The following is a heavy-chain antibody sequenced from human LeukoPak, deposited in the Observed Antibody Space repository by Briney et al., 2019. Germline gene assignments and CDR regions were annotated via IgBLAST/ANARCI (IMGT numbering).Heavy chain of an antibody. Sequence: SETLSLTCTVSGGSISSYYWSWIRQPPGKGLEWIGYIYYSGSTNYNPSLKSRVTISVDTSKNQFSLKLSSVTAADTAVYYCARVHVVPAALDAFDIWGQGTMVTVSS. CDR2: IYYSGST. V-gene: IGHV4-59*01. D-gene: IGHD2-2*01. J-gene: IGHJ3*02. CDR1: GGSISSYY. CDR3: ARVHVVPAALDAFDI.